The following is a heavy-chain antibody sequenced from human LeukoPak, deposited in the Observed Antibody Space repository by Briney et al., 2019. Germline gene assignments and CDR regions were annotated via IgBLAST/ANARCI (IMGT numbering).Heavy chain of an antibody. J-gene: IGHJ4*02. V-gene: IGHV3-43*01. CDR2: INRNGGAI. D-gene: IGHD6-19*01. CDR1: GFTFAEYS. Sequence: GGSLRLSCSASGFTFAEYSMHWVRQAPGKGLEWVSVINRNGGAIQYADSVKGRFIISRDNSKNSLYLQMNSLRTEDTALYYCTKEHSSGWPTIDCWGQGTLVTVSS. CDR3: TKEHSSGWPTIDC.